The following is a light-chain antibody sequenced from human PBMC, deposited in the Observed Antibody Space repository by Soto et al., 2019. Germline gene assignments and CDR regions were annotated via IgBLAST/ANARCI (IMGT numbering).Light chain of an antibody. CDR2: QDN. CDR3: QAWDTSAVI. V-gene: IGLV3-1*01. CDR1: KLGDKY. Sequence: SYELTQPPSVSVSPGQTASITCSGDKLGDKYASWYQVKPGQSPVLVIYQDNKRPSGIPERFSGSNSGTTATLTISGTRAMDEADYYCQAWDTSAVIFGGGTKLTVL. J-gene: IGLJ2*01.